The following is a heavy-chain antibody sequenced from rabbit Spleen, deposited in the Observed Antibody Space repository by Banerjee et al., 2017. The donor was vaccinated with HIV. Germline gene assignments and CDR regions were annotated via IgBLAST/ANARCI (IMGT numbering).Heavy chain of an antibody. CDR2: ISAGSSGST. J-gene: IGHJ3*01. CDR1: GVSFSANSY. CDR3: ARDVDTIYFRFSL. D-gene: IGHD1-1*01. V-gene: IGHV1S40*01. Sequence: QSLEESGGDLVKPGASLTLTCTASGVSFSANSYMCWVRQAPGKGLEWIACISAGSSGSTYYASWAKGRFTISKTSSTTVTLQMTSLTAADTATYFCARDVDTIYFRFSLWGQGTLVTVS.